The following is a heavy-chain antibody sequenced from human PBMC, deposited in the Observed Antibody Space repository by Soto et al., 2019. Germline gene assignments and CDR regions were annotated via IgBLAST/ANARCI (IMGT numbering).Heavy chain of an antibody. CDR1: GFTFSSYW. CDR3: ATEDYGSGTEFDY. J-gene: IGHJ4*02. V-gene: IGHV3-7*02. Sequence: GSLRLSCAASGFTFSSYWMSWVRQAPGKGLEWVANIKQDGSEKYYVDSVKGRFTISRDNAKNSLYLQMNSLRAEDTAVYYCATEDYGSGTEFDYWGQGTLVTVSS. CDR2: IKQDGSEK. D-gene: IGHD3-10*01.